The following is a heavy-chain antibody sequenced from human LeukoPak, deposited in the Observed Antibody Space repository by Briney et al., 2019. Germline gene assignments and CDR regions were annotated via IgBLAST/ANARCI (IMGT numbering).Heavy chain of an antibody. CDR1: GFTFSSYG. D-gene: IGHD6-13*01. J-gene: IGHJ3*02. CDR2: IRYDGSNK. V-gene: IGHV3-30*02. CDR3: AYTGAAAATWAFDI. Sequence: GGPLRLSCAASGFTFSSYGMHWVRQAPGKGLEWVAFIRYDGSNKYYADSVKGRFTISRDNSKNTLYLQMNSLRAEDTAVYYCAYTGAAAATWAFDIWGQGTMVTVSS.